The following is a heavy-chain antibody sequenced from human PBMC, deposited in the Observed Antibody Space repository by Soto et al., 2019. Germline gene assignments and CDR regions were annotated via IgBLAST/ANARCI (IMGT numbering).Heavy chain of an antibody. CDR2: IYWNDNE. Sequence: QITLKESGPTLVKPTQTLTLTCTFSGFSLRDYAVGVGWIRQPPGKALEWLSFIYWNDNEYYSPSLRSRLTISKDTSKNQVVLTMTNMDPVDTATYYCAHGSGWSFDYWGQGTLVTVSS. J-gene: IGHJ4*02. D-gene: IGHD6-19*01. V-gene: IGHV2-5*01. CDR3: AHGSGWSFDY. CDR1: GFSLRDYAVG.